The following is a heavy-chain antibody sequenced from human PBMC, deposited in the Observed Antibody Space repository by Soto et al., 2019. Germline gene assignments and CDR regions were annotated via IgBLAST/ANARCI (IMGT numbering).Heavy chain of an antibody. CDR1: GYTFTSYG. D-gene: IGHD6-19*01. CDR3: ARVRDSSGWNTYYYYYSGMDV. J-gene: IGHJ6*02. CDR2: ISAYNGNT. V-gene: IGHV1-18*01. Sequence: ASVKVSCKASGYTFTSYGISWVRQAPGQGLEWMGWISAYNGNTNYAQKLQGRVTMTTDTSTSTAYMELRSLRSDDTAVYYCARVRDSSGWNTYYYYYSGMDVGGQGPTVPFS.